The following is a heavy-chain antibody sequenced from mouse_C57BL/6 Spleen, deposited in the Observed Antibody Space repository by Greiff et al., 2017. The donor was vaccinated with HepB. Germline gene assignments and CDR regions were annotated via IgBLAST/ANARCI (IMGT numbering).Heavy chain of an antibody. CDR1: GYTFTDYE. CDR3: TRAPVYYGSSYWYFDV. J-gene: IGHJ1*03. V-gene: IGHV1-15*01. D-gene: IGHD1-1*01. CDR2: IDPETGGT. Sequence: VQVVESGAELVRPGASVTLSCKASGYTFTDYEMHWVKQTPVHGLEWIGAIDPETGGTAYNQKFKGKAILTADKSSSTAYMELRSLTSEDSAVYYCTRAPVYYGSSYWYFDVWGTGTTVTVSS.